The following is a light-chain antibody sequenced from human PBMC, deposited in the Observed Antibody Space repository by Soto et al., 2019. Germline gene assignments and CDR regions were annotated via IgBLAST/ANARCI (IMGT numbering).Light chain of an antibody. CDR2: GAS. V-gene: IGKV3-15*01. CDR3: QQYDNWPPIT. CDR1: QSVSSN. J-gene: IGKJ5*01. Sequence: EIVMSQSPATVSVSPGERATLSCRASQSVSSNLAWYQQKPGQAPRLLIYGASTRATGIPARFSGSGSGTEFTLTISSLQSEDFAVYYCQQYDNWPPITFGQGTRLEIK.